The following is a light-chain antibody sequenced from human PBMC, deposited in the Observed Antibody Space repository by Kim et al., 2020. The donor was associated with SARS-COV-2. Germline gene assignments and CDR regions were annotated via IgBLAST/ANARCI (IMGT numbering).Light chain of an antibody. V-gene: IGKV3-15*01. CDR2: DAT. Sequence: SPGGRATLSCRASQTINNKLVGYQQKPGQAARLLIYDATTRATGGPARFIGSGSETDFTLTISSLQSEDVAVYYCQQSNDWPPLTFGQGTKVDIK. CDR3: QQSNDWPPLT. J-gene: IGKJ1*01. CDR1: QTINNK.